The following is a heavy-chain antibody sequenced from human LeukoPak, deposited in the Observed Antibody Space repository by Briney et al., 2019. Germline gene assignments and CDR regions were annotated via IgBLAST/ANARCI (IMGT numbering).Heavy chain of an antibody. J-gene: IGHJ5*02. CDR2: IYNSGST. Sequence: SETLSLTCSVSGGSISSSTYYWGWIRQPPGKGLEWIGNIYNSGSTYYNPSPKSRVTISVDTSKNQFSLKLSSVTAADTAVYYCARQAYSSNLGWFDPWGQGTLVTVSS. CDR1: GGSISSSTYY. CDR3: ARQAYSSNLGWFDP. D-gene: IGHD6-13*01. V-gene: IGHV4-39*01.